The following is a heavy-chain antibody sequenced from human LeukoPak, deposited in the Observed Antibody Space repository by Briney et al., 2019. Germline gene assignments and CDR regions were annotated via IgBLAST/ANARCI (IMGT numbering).Heavy chain of an antibody. V-gene: IGHV1-69*05. Sequence: SVRVSCKASGGTFSSYAISWVRQAPGQGLEWMGGIIPIFGTANYAQKFQGRVTITTDESTSTAYMELSSLRSEDTAVYYCARLGSSTSCSWGQGTLVTVSS. J-gene: IGHJ5*02. D-gene: IGHD2-2*01. CDR3: ARLGSSTSCS. CDR1: GGTFSSYA. CDR2: IIPIFGTA.